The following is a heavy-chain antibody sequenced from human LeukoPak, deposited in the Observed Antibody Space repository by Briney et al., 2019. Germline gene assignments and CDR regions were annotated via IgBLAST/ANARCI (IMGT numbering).Heavy chain of an antibody. V-gene: IGHV1-2*02. D-gene: IGHD3-9*01. CDR3: ARAPLRYFDWLPDYYDY. J-gene: IGHJ4*02. CDR2: INPASGGT. Sequence: GASVKVSCKAAGYTFTGYYIHWVRQAPGQGLEWVGWINPASGGTKYAQKFQGRVTMTRDTSITTAYMELSRLTSDDTAVYYCARAPLRYFDWLPDYYDYWGQGTLVTVSS. CDR1: GYTFTGYY.